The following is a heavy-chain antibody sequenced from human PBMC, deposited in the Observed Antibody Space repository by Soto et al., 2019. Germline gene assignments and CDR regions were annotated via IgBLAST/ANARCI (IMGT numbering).Heavy chain of an antibody. CDR1: GGSFSGYY. D-gene: IGHD6-13*01. CDR3: ARKGYSSSWYGAYYYGMDV. CDR2: INHSGST. V-gene: IGHV4-34*01. Sequence: LETLSLTCAVYGGSFSGYYWSWIRQPPGKGLEWIGEINHSGSTNYNPSLKSRVTISVDTSKDQFSLKLGSVTAADTAVYYCARKGYSSSWYGAYYYGMDVWGQGTTVTVSS. J-gene: IGHJ6*02.